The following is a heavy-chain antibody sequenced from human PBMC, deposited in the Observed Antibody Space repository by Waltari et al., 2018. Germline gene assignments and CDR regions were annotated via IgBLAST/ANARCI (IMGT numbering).Heavy chain of an antibody. CDR2: ISSSSSYI. V-gene: IGHV3-21*01. J-gene: IGHJ4*02. CDR1: GFTFSSYA. Sequence: EVQLLESGGGLVQPGGSLRLSCAASGFTFSSYAMSWVRPAPGKGLEWVSSISSSSSYIYYADSVKGRFTISRDNAKNSLYLQMNSLRAEDTAVYYCARDLPDGGVIPYFDYWGQGTLVTVSS. D-gene: IGHD3-16*02. CDR3: ARDLPDGGVIPYFDY.